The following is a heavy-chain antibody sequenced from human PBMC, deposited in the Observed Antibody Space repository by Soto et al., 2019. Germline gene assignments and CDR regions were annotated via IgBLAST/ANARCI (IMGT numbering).Heavy chain of an antibody. D-gene: IGHD3-10*01. V-gene: IGHV4-59*08. CDR2: IYYSGST. J-gene: IGHJ3*02. CDR3: ARLDGLYYYGSGSYYAFDI. CDR1: GGSISSYY. Sequence: SETLSLTCTVSGGSISSYYWSWIRQPPGKGLEWIGCIYYSGSTKYNPSLESRVTISVDTSKNQFSLKLSSVTAADTAVYYCARLDGLYYYGSGSYYAFDIWGQGTMVTVSS.